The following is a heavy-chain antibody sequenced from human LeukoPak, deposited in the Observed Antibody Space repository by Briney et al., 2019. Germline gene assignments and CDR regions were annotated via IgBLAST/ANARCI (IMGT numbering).Heavy chain of an antibody. CDR2: IYTSGST. V-gene: IGHV4-61*02. Sequence: SETLSLTCTVSGGSISSGSYYWSWIRQPAGKGLEWIGRIYTSGSTNYNPSLKSRVTISVDTSKNQFSLKLSSVTAADTAVYYCARGNHIAQWLAYYLDYWGQGTLVTVSS. CDR1: GGSISSGSYY. J-gene: IGHJ4*02. D-gene: IGHD6-19*01. CDR3: ARGNHIAQWLAYYLDY.